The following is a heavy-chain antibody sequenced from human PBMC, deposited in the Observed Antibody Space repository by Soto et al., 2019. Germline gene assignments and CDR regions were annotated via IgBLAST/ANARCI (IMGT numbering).Heavy chain of an antibody. D-gene: IGHD3-10*01. V-gene: IGHV1-69*13. CDR3: ARDSIHGSGLYYYGMDV. CDR1: GGTFSNYA. CDR2: IIPIFGTA. Sequence: GASVKVSCKASGGTFSNYAICWVRQAPGQGLEWMGGIIPIFGTANYAQKFQGRVTITADESTSTAYMELSSLRSEDTAVYYCARDSIHGSGLYYYGMDVWGQGTTVTVSS. J-gene: IGHJ6*02.